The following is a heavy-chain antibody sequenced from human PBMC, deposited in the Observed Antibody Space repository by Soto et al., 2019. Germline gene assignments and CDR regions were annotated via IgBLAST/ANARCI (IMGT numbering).Heavy chain of an antibody. CDR3: ARETRDSSA. J-gene: IGHJ5*02. Sequence: GGSLRLSCAASGFIFSSSTLSWVRQAPGKGLEWVSCISPSSSYIYYADSVKGRFSISRDNAKNSLFLEMNNLRAEDTAVYYCARETRDSSAWGQGTLVTVSS. CDR1: GFIFSSST. V-gene: IGHV3-21*01. D-gene: IGHD1-1*01. CDR2: ISPSSSYI.